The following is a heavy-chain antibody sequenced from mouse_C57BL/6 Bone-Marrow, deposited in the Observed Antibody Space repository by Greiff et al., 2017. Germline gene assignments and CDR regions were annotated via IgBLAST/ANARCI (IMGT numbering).Heavy chain of an antibody. J-gene: IGHJ4*01. CDR3: ARLSYAMDY. CDR2: ISSGGSYT. Sequence: DVQLVESGGDLVKPGVSLKLSCAASGFTFSSYGMSWVRQTPDKRLEWVATISSGGSYTYYPDSVKGRFTISRDNAKNTLYLQMSSLKSEDTAMYYCARLSYAMDYWGQGTSVTVSS. V-gene: IGHV5-6*01. CDR1: GFTFSSYG.